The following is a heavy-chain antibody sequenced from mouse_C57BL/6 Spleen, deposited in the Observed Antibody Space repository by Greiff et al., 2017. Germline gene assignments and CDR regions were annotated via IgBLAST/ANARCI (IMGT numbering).Heavy chain of an antibody. CDR1: GYSFTSYY. D-gene: IGHD2-14*01. CDR3: ASGVRRGYYAMDY. V-gene: IGHV1-66*01. J-gene: IGHJ4*01. CDR2: IYPGSGNT. Sequence: VQLQQSGPELVKPGASVKISCKASGYSFTSYYIHWVKQRPGQGLEWIGWIYPGSGNTKYNEKFKGKATLTADTSSSTAYMQLSSLTSEDSAVYYCASGVRRGYYAMDYWGQGTSVTVSS.